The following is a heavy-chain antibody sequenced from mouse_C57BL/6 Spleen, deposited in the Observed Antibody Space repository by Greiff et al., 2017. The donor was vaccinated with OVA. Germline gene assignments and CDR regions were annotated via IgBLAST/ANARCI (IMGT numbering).Heavy chain of an antibody. CDR2: ISSGSSTI. Sequence: EVNVVESGGGLVKPGGSLKLSCAASGFTFSDYGMHWVRQAPEKGLEWVAYISSGSSTIYYADTVKGRFTISRDNAKNTLFLQMTSLRSEDTAMYYCARRWEGYYYAMDYWGQGTSVTVSS. CDR1: GFTFSDYG. V-gene: IGHV5-17*01. D-gene: IGHD4-1*01. J-gene: IGHJ4*01. CDR3: ARRWEGYYYAMDY.